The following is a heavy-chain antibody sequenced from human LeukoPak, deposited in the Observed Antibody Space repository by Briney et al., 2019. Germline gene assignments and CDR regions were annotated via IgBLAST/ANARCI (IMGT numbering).Heavy chain of an antibody. CDR1: GGTFSSYA. CDR2: IIPIFGTA. D-gene: IGHD3-10*01. J-gene: IGHJ4*02. V-gene: IGHV1-69*05. CDR3: AREAGKTAPVWFGELSYYFDY. Sequence: SVKVSCKASGGTFSSYAISWVRQAPGQGLEWMGGIIPIFGTANYAQKFQGRVTITTDESASTAYMELNSLRAEDTAVYYCAREAGKTAPVWFGELSYYFDYWGQGTLVTVSS.